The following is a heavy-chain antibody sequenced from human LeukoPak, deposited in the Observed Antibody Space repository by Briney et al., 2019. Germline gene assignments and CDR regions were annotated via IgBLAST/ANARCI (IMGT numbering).Heavy chain of an antibody. CDR1: GGTFSSYA. D-gene: IGHD1-20*01. CDR2: IIPIFGSA. CDR3: ARSVNWNDGFWFDP. Sequence: SVKVSCKASGGTFSSYAISWVRQAPGQGLEWMGGIIPIFGSANSAQKFQGRVTITAHESTSTAYMELTSLRSEDTAVYYCARSVNWNDGFWFDPWGQGTLVTVSS. V-gene: IGHV1-69*01. J-gene: IGHJ5*02.